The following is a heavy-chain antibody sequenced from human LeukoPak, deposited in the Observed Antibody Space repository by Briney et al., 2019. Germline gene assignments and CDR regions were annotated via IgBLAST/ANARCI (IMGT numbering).Heavy chain of an antibody. CDR3: ARENGDGYNRPFDY. CDR1: GGTFSSYA. Sequence: ASVKVSCKASGGTFSSYAISWARQAPGQGLEGMGGIIPIFGTANYAQKFQGRVTITTDESTSTAYMELSSLRSEDTAVYYCARENGDGYNRPFDYWGQGTLVTVSS. V-gene: IGHV1-69*05. J-gene: IGHJ4*02. CDR2: IIPIFGTA. D-gene: IGHD5-24*01.